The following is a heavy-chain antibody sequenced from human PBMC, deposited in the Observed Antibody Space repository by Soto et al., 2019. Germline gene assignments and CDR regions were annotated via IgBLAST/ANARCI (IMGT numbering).Heavy chain of an antibody. CDR3: ARDRRFPMSRFGEPRGFDP. J-gene: IGHJ5*02. CDR1: GYTFTSYA. D-gene: IGHD3-10*01. V-gene: IGHV1-3*01. Sequence: GASVKVSCKASGYTFTSYAMHWVRQAPGQRLEWMGWINAGNGNTKYSQKFQGRVTITRDTSASTAYMELSSLRSEDTAVYYCARDRRFPMSRFGEPRGFDPWGQGTLVTVSS. CDR2: INAGNGNT.